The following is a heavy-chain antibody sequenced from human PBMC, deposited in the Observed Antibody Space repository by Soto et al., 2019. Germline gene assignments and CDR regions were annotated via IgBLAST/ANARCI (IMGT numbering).Heavy chain of an antibody. D-gene: IGHD2-15*01. V-gene: IGHV3-20*04. J-gene: IGHJ4*02. CDR2: INWNGAST. Sequence: SGGSLRLSCAASGVTFDNYGMSWVRQAPGKGLEWVSRINWNGASTGYADSVKGRFTISRDNAKNSLYLQMNSLRVEDTAFYYCVRERAHCVGDMCYSWGFDFWGRGTLVTVSS. CDR3: VRERAHCVGDMCYSWGFDF. CDR1: GVTFDNYG.